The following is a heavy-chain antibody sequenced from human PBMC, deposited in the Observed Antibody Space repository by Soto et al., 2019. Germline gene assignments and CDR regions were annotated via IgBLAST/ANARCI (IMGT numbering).Heavy chain of an antibody. CDR2: ISGSGVST. CDR3: ARDRTFNYFYGMDV. CDR1: GFTFKDYA. V-gene: IGHV3-23*01. Sequence: GGPLRLSCAASGFTFKDYAMSWVRQAPGGGLEWVAGISGSGVSTYYAGSVKGRFTISRDNSKITVYLQMNNLRADDTAVYYCARDRTFNYFYGMDVWGQGTTVTVSS. J-gene: IGHJ6*02.